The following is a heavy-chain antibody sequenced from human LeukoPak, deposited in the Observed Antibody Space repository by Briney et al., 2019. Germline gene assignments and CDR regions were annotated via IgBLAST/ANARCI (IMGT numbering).Heavy chain of an antibody. J-gene: IGHJ4*02. Sequence: GGSLRLSCAASGFTFSSYAMHWVRQAPGKGLEWVAVISHDGSNKYYADSVKGRFTISRDNSKNTLYLQMNSLRAEDTAVYYCAKGCSGGSCFDYWGQGTLVTVSS. V-gene: IGHV3-30*04. CDR3: AKGCSGGSCFDY. D-gene: IGHD2-15*01. CDR2: ISHDGSNK. CDR1: GFTFSSYA.